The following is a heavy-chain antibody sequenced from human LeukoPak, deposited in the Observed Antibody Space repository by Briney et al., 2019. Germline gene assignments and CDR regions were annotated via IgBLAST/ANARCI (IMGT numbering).Heavy chain of an antibody. V-gene: IGHV3-74*01. D-gene: IGHD3-22*01. J-gene: IGHJ4*02. CDR3: ARDYRTYYYDSSGPDY. CDR2: INSDGSST. Sequence: GGSLRLSCAASGFTFSSYWMHWVRHAQGKGLGWVSRINSDGSSTSYADSLKGLFTISRDNAKNTLYLQMNSLRAEDTAVYYCARDYRTYYYDSSGPDYWGQGTLVTVSS. CDR1: GFTFSSYW.